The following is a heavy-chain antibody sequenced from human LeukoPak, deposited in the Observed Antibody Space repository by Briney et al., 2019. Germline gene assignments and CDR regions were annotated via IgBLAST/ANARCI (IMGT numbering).Heavy chain of an antibody. Sequence: PSGGSLRLSCAASGFTFSSYSMNWVRQAPGKGLERVAHTNQDGSKNYYVDSVRGRFTISRDNAKNSLYLQMNSLRAEDTAVYYCATTVAGYPDDYLDYWGQGTLVTVSS. V-gene: IGHV3-7*01. CDR3: ATTVAGYPDDYLDY. J-gene: IGHJ4*02. D-gene: IGHD6-19*01. CDR2: TNQDGSKN. CDR1: GFTFSSYS.